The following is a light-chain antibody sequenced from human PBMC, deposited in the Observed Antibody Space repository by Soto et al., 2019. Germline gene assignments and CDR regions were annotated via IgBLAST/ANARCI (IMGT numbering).Light chain of an antibody. CDR1: QSINAH. Sequence: EVVMTQSPATLSVSPGERVTLSCRASQSINAHLAWYQQKPGQAPRLLIHGASTRATGIPARFSGSGFWTEFILTNSSLQSEDFAVYYCQQYNHWLWTFGQGTKVEIQ. V-gene: IGKV3-15*01. CDR2: GAS. J-gene: IGKJ1*01. CDR3: QQYNHWLWT.